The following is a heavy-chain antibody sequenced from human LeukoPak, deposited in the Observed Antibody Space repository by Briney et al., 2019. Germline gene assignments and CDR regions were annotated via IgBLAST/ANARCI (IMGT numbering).Heavy chain of an antibody. CDR3: ALLNPWDY. Sequence: PGRSLRLSCVASGFSFRSYGMHWVRQAPGKGLEWVAVIWYDGSKNFYADSVKGRFTISRDDSKDTLYLQMNSLRAEDTAMYYCALLNPWDYWGRGTLVTVSS. CDR2: IWYDGSKN. CDR1: GFSFRSYG. V-gene: IGHV3-33*01. J-gene: IGHJ4*02.